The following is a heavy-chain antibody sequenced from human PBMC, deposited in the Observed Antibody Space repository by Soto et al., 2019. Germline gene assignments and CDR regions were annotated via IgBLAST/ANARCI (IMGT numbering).Heavy chain of an antibody. J-gene: IGHJ5*02. D-gene: IGHD2-2*01. CDR1: GLSITDSEMC. V-gene: IGHV2-26*01. Sequence: QVTLKESGPVLVKPTETLTLRCTVSGLSITDSEMCVSWIRQPPGQPLEWLAHIYSSGENSYRTFLKSRLANSKDTSKSQIVLTMTNMDPADTATYCCARRHLAVAVSTWFDPWGKGIPVPVSS. CDR2: IYSSGEN. CDR3: ARRHLAVAVSTWFDP.